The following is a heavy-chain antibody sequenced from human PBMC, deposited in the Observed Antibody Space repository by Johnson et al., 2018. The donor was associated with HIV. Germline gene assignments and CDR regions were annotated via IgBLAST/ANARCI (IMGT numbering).Heavy chain of an antibody. CDR3: VRVVVTMIVSDTLPSLGDGRNDAFDI. D-gene: IGHD3-22*01. CDR1: GFTVSSNY. V-gene: IGHV3-20*04. Sequence: VQLVESGGGLVQPGGSLRLSCAASGFTVSSNYMSWVRQAPGKGLGWVSGINWNGGNIGYADSVKGRFSISRDNAKHSLYLQMNSLRVEDTALYYCVRVVVTMIVSDTLPSLGDGRNDAFDIWGQGTMVTVSS. J-gene: IGHJ3*02. CDR2: INWNGGNI.